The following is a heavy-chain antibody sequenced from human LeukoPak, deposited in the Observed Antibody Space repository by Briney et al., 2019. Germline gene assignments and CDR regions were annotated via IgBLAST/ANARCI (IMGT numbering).Heavy chain of an antibody. CDR3: AKDVRGAVNWFDP. Sequence: GGSLRLSCAASGVTLSSYAMSWARQAPGKGLEWVSGISSSGSGGNTYYADSVKGRFTISRDNSKNTLHLQMNSLRAEDTAVYYCAKDVRGAVNWFDPWGQGTLVTVSS. D-gene: IGHD3-10*02. CDR1: GVTLSSYA. V-gene: IGHV3-23*01. J-gene: IGHJ5*02. CDR2: ISSSGSGGNT.